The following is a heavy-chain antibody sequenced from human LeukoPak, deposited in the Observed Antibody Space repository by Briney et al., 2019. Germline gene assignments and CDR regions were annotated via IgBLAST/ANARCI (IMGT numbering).Heavy chain of an antibody. CDR1: GYSFTTYW. CDR2: IYPGDSDT. CDR3: ARRLPAPEAFDI. Sequence: GESLKISCKGSGYSFTTYWIGWVRQMPGKGLEWMGIIYPGDSDTSYSPSFQGQVTISADKSISTAYLQWSSLKASDPAIYYCARRLPAPEAFDIWGQGTMVTVSS. D-gene: IGHD2-2*01. V-gene: IGHV5-51*01. J-gene: IGHJ3*02.